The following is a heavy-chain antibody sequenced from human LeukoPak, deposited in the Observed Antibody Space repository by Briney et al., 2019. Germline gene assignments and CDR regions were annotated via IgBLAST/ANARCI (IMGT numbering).Heavy chain of an antibody. J-gene: IGHJ4*02. CDR3: ARDPLSFDY. D-gene: IGHD2/OR15-2a*01. CDR2: IYYSGST. Sequence: SETLSLTCTVSGGPISSYYWSWLRQPPGKGLEWFGNIYYSGSTNYNPSLKSRGTISVDTYKQQFSLTQISIPAADTAVYYCARDPLSFDYWGQGTLVTVSS. CDR1: GGPISSYY. V-gene: IGHV4-59*01.